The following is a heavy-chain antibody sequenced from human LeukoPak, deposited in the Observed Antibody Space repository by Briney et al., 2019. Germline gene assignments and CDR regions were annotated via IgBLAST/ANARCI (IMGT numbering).Heavy chain of an antibody. Sequence: PSETLSLTCTVFGYFISSGFYWGWIRQPPGKGLEWIGSIYHSGSTDYNESLKSRVTITVDTSQNQISLKLSSVTAADTAVYYCAREGVTMAPGNWFDPWGQGTLVTVSS. V-gene: IGHV4-38-2*02. CDR1: GYFISSGFY. J-gene: IGHJ5*02. CDR2: IYHSGST. CDR3: AREGVTMAPGNWFDP. D-gene: IGHD3-10*01.